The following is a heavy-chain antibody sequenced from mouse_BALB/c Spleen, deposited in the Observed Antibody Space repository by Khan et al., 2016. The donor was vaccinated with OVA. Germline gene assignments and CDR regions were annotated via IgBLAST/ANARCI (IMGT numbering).Heavy chain of an antibody. D-gene: IGHD2-14*01. CDR2: ISSGGST. CDR1: GFTFSSYV. CDR3: AREAYRYDEYYFDY. Sequence: VQLKESGGDLVKPGGSLKLSCAASGFTFSSYVMSWVRQTPEKRLEWVASISSGGSTYYPDSVKGRFTISRDNARNILYLQMSSLRSEDTAMYXCAREAYRYDEYYFDYWGQGTTLTVSS. J-gene: IGHJ2*01. V-gene: IGHV5-6-5*01.